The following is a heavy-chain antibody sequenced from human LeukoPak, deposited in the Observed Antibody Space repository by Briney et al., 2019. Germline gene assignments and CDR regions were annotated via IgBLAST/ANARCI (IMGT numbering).Heavy chain of an antibody. Sequence: SETLSLTCTVSGVSGGSISNYYWNWIRQPPGKGLEWIGYINYSGSTNYNPSLKSRATMSVDTSKNQVSLKLTSVTAADTAVYYCARDNTGCIDYWGQGTLVTVSP. CDR1: GGSISNYY. V-gene: IGHV4-59*01. CDR3: ARDNTGCIDY. J-gene: IGHJ4*02. CDR2: INYSGST. D-gene: IGHD2-8*02.